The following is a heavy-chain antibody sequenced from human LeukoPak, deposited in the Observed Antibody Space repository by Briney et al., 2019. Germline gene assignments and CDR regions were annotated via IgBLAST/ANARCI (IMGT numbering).Heavy chain of an antibody. CDR2: INAGNGNT. D-gene: IGHD3-10*01. Sequence: ASVKVSCKASGYTFTSYAMHWVRQAPGQRLEWMGWINAGNGNTKYSQKFQGRVTITRDTSPSTAYMALSSLRSDDTAVYSCARGRGMVRGVVNWLDPWGQGTLVTVSS. V-gene: IGHV1-3*01. CDR1: GYTFTSYA. CDR3: ARGRGMVRGVVNWLDP. J-gene: IGHJ5*02.